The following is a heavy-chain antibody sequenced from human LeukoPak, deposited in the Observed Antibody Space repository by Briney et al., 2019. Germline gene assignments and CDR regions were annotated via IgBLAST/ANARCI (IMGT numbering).Heavy chain of an antibody. J-gene: IGHJ4*02. Sequence: PGGSLRLSCAASGFTFSSYWMHWVRQAPGKGLVWVSRFNSDGSSTTYADSVKGRFTISRDNAKNTLYLQMNSLRAEDTAVYYCARGYSYGYDYWGQGTLVTVSS. CDR2: FNSDGSST. D-gene: IGHD5-18*01. CDR1: GFTFSSYW. V-gene: IGHV3-74*01. CDR3: ARGYSYGYDY.